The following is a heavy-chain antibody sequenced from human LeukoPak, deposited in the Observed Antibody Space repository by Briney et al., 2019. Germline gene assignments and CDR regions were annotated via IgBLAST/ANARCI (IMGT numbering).Heavy chain of an antibody. J-gene: IGHJ4*02. CDR2: ASDSGTT. V-gene: IGHV4-59*12. CDR3: ARGRNNYGGNSEIEY. Sequence: SETLSLTCSVSGVSLSTYSWTWVRQPPGKGLEWIGYASDSGTTNYNPSLKSRVTISVDTSKSQFSLKLSSVTAADTAVYYCARGRNNYGGNSEIEYWGQGTLVTVSS. D-gene: IGHD4-23*01. CDR1: GVSLSTYS.